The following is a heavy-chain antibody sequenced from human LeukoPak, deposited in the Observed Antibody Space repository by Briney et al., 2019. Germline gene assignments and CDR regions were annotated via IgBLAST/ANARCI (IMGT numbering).Heavy chain of an antibody. J-gene: IGHJ4*02. CDR1: GNSISNTYY. CDR3: ARNSSGNYFDY. CDR2: IYNSGST. V-gene: IGHV4-38-2*01. D-gene: IGHD1-26*01. Sequence: SETLSLTCAVSGNSISNTYYWGWIRQPPGKELEWIGSIYNSGSTHYNPSLKSRATISVDTSKNQFSLKLSSVTAADTAVYYCARNSSGNYFDYWGQGTLVTVSS.